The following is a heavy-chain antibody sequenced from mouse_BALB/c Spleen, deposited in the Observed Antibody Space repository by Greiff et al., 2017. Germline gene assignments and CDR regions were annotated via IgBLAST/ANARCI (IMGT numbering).Heavy chain of an antibody. V-gene: IGHV2-2*02. J-gene: IGHJ4*01. Sequence: QVQLKQSGPGLVQPSQSLSITCTVSGFSLTSYGVHWVRQSPGKGLEWLGVIWSGGSTDYNAALISRLSISKDNSKSQVFFKMNSLKANDTAKYYSARNGGSCGAMDYWGQGTSVTVSS. CDR1: GFSLTSYG. CDR2: IWSGGST. CDR3: ARNGGSCGAMDY. D-gene: IGHD1-1*02.